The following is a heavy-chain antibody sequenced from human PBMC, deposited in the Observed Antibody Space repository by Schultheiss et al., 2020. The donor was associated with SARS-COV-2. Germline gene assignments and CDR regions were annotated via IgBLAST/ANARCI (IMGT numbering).Heavy chain of an antibody. V-gene: IGHV1-18*01. J-gene: IGHJ4*02. D-gene: IGHD6-19*01. CDR3: ARQGTIAVAGNDY. Sequence: ASVKVSCKASGYTFTSYGISWVRQAPGQGLEWMGWISAYNGNTNYAQKFQGRVTMTRDTSISTAYMELSRLRSDDTAVYYCARQGTIAVAGNDYWGQGTLVTVSS. CDR2: ISAYNGNT. CDR1: GYTFTSYG.